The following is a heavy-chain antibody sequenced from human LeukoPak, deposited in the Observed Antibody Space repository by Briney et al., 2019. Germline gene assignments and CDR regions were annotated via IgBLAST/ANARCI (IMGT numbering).Heavy chain of an antibody. CDR1: GYSISSGFY. D-gene: IGHD6-19*01. V-gene: IGHV4-38-2*02. J-gene: IGHJ5*02. CDR2: IFHSGST. Sequence: NPSETLSLTCSVSGYSISSGFYWGWIRQPPGKGLEWIGSIFHSGSTYYNPSLKSRVTISIDTSRNQFSMNLNSVTAADTAVYYCAKGAGPPWFDPWGQGTLVTVSS. CDR3: AKGAGPPWFDP.